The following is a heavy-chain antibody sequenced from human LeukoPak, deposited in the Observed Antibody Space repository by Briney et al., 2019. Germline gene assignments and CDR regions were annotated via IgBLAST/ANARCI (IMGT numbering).Heavy chain of an antibody. V-gene: IGHV3-30*03. Sequence: GGSLRLSCAASGFIYNRYGMHWVRQAPGKGLEWVAVISYDGRNEYYTDSVKGRFTISRDNSKNTLYLQMNSLRAEDTAVYYCARESYYDSSGYYPPDYYFDYWGQGTLVTVSS. CDR2: ISYDGRNE. D-gene: IGHD3-22*01. CDR3: ARESYYDSSGYYPPDYYFDY. CDR1: GFIYNRYG. J-gene: IGHJ4*02.